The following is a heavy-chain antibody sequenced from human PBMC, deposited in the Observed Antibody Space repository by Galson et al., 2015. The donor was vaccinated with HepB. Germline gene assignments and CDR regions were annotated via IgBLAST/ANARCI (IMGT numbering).Heavy chain of an antibody. CDR3: ARQSREYSSGWYLGSFNYMDV. D-gene: IGHD6-19*01. CDR1: GGSINYYY. V-gene: IGHV4-59*01. Sequence: ETLSLTCTVSGGSINYYYWSWIRQSPGRGLEWIGYISDSGNTNYHPSLKSRVTISLDTSKNQFYPRLNSVTAADTAVYYCARQSREYSSGWYLGSFNYMDVWGKGSTVTVSS. CDR2: ISDSGNT. J-gene: IGHJ6*03.